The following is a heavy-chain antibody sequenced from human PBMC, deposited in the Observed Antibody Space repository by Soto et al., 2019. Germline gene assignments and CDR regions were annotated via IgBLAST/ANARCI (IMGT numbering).Heavy chain of an antibody. CDR1: GGSITRNNHY. CDR3: ARLGSSGWYQGSYFDY. V-gene: IGHV4-39*01. Sequence: QLQLQESGPGLVKPSETLSLTCIVSGGSITRNNHYWGWIRQSPGKGLELIGSILYSGSTNYNPSLKSRVTLSVETSKNQFSLKMSSVTAADTAVYYCARLGSSGWYQGSYFDYWGQGTLVTVSA. D-gene: IGHD6-19*01. CDR2: ILYSGST. J-gene: IGHJ4*02.